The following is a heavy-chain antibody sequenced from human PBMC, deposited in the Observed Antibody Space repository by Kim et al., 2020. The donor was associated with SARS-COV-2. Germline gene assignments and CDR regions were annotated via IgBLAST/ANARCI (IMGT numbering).Heavy chain of an antibody. Sequence: GGSLRLSCAVSGFTVSSKYMSWVRQAPGKGLDWVSVIFVGGGTYYADSVRGRFTISRDSSRNMVYLQMNSLRAEDTAVYYCAREPNTGSYPDYWGQGTLVTVSS. CDR1: GFTVSSKY. CDR2: IFVGGGT. CDR3: AREPNTGSYPDY. V-gene: IGHV3-66*01. D-gene: IGHD1-26*01. J-gene: IGHJ4*02.